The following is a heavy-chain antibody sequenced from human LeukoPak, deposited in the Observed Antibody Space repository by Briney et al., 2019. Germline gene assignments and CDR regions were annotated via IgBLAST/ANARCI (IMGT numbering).Heavy chain of an antibody. J-gene: IGHJ5*02. D-gene: IGHD2-2*01. CDR1: GFTFSSYA. CDR2: ISGSGGST. V-gene: IGHV3-23*01. CDR3: AKETPGYCSSTSCPNWFDP. Sequence: PGGSLRLSCAASGFTFSSYAMSWLRQAPGKGLEWVSAISGSGGSTYYADSVKGRFTISRDNSKNTLYLQMNSLRAEDTAVYYCAKETPGYCSSTSCPNWFDPWGQGTLVTVSS.